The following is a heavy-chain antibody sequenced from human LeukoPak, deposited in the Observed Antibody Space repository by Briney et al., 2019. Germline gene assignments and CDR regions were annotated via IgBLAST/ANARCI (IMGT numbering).Heavy chain of an antibody. CDR1: GFPFSGYG. Sequence: GGSLRLSCTASGFPFSGYGMHWVRQASGEGPEWVAAISSDGGKKDYADSVKGRFSISRDKSKNTLYLQMNSLRPEATAVYYCVRGESSVGWWSDPSGHGTLVTVSS. V-gene: IGHV3-30*03. CDR3: VRGESSVGWWSDP. J-gene: IGHJ5*02. CDR2: ISSDGGKK. D-gene: IGHD2-15*01.